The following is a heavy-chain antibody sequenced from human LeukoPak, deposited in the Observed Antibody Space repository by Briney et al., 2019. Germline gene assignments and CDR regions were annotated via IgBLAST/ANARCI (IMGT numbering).Heavy chain of an antibody. CDR2: IYYSGST. CDR1: GGSISRGGYY. D-gene: IGHD3-9*01. V-gene: IGHV4-31*03. CDR3: AREGASGYWFDP. Sequence: SQTLSLTCTVSGGSISRGGYYWSWIRQHPGKGLEGIGYIYYSGSTYYNPSLKSRVTISVDTSKNQFSLKLSSVTAADTAVYYCAREGASGYWFDPWGQRTLVTVSS. J-gene: IGHJ5*02.